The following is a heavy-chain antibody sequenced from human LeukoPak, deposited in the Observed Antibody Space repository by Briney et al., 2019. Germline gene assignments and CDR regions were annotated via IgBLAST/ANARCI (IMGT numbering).Heavy chain of an antibody. V-gene: IGHV1-69*05. CDR3: AWPHSSSSAFDI. CDR2: IIPIFGTA. J-gene: IGHJ3*02. CDR1: GGTFSSYA. D-gene: IGHD6-6*01. Sequence: GASVKVSCKASGGTFSSYAISWVRQAPGQGLEWMGGIIPIFGTANYAQKFQGRVTITTDESTSTAYMELSSLRSEDTAVYYCAWPHSSSSAFDIWGQGTMVTVSS.